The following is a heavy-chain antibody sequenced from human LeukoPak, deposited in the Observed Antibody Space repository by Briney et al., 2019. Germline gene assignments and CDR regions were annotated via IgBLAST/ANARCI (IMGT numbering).Heavy chain of an antibody. CDR2: IYSGGST. D-gene: IGHD5-18*01. CDR3: AIMKVDTAMVG. CDR1: GFTVSSNY. Sequence: GGSLRLSCAASGFTVSSNYMSWVRQAPGKGLEWVSVIYSGGSTYYADSVKGPFTTSRDNSKNTLYLQMNSLRAEDTAVYYCAIMKVDTAMVGWGQGTLVTVSS. J-gene: IGHJ4*02. V-gene: IGHV3-53*01.